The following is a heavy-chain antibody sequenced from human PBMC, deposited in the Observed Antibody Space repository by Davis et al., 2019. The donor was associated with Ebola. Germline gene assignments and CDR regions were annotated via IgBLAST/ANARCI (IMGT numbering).Heavy chain of an antibody. CDR2: IYHSGST. CDR1: GGSISSSNW. CDR3: ARHGHWVAGTRGYYYGMDV. V-gene: IGHV4-4*02. J-gene: IGHJ6*02. Sequence: MPSETLSLTCAVSGGSISSSNWWSWVRQPPGKGLEWIGEIYHSGSTNYNPSLKSRVTISVDTSKNQFSLKLSSVTAADTAVYYCARHGHWVAGTRGYYYGMDVWGQGTTVTVSS. D-gene: IGHD6-19*01.